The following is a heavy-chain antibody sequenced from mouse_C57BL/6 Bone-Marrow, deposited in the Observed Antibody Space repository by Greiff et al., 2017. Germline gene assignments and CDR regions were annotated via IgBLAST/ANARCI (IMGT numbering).Heavy chain of an antibody. J-gene: IGHJ3*01. CDR2: IDPSDSYT. V-gene: IGHV1-59*01. D-gene: IGHD1-1*01. CDR3: ARSDTTGFAY. CDR1: GYTFTSYW. Sequence: VQLQQPGAELVRPGTSVKLSCKASGYTFTSYWMHWVKQRPGQGLEWIGVIDPSDSYTNYNQKFKGKATLTVDTSSSTAYMQLSSLTSEDSAVYYCARSDTTGFAYWGQGTLVTVSA.